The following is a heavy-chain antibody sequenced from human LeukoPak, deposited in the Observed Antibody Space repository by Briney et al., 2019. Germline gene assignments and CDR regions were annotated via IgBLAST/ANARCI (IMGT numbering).Heavy chain of an antibody. D-gene: IGHD3-10*01. CDR1: AFTFSSYW. Sequence: GGSLRLSCAASAFTFSSYWMSWVRQAPGKGLEWVAVIWYDGSNKYYADSVKGRFTISRDNSKNTLYLQMNSLRAEDTAVYYCARGDYYGSRGDYWGQGTLVTVSS. V-gene: IGHV3-33*08. CDR3: ARGDYYGSRGDY. J-gene: IGHJ4*02. CDR2: IWYDGSNK.